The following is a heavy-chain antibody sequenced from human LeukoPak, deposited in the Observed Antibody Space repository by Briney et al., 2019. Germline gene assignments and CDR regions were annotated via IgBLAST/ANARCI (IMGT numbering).Heavy chain of an antibody. V-gene: IGHV3-30-3*01. D-gene: IGHD2-21*02. CDR1: GFTFSSYA. Sequence: GGSLRLSCGASGFTFSSYAMHWVRQAPGKGLEWVAVISYDGSNKYYADSVKGRFTISRDNSKNTLYLQMNSLRAEDTAVYYCARDVPHIVVVTSHWFDPWGQGTLVTVSS. CDR3: ARDVPHIVVVTSHWFDP. J-gene: IGHJ5*02. CDR2: ISYDGSNK.